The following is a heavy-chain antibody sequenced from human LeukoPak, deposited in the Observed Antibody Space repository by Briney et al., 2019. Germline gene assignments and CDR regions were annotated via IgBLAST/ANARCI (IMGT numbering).Heavy chain of an antibody. V-gene: IGHV3-23*01. CDR3: AKEHYDILTGSDY. CDR1: RFTISSYA. J-gene: IGHJ4*02. CDR2: ISGSSGST. D-gene: IGHD3-9*01. Sequence: GGSLRLSCAASRFTISSYAMSWVRQAPGKGLEWVSGISGSSGSTYYADSVKGRFTIARDKSKNTVYLQMNSLRAEDTAVYYCAKEHYDILTGSDYWGQGTLVTVSS.